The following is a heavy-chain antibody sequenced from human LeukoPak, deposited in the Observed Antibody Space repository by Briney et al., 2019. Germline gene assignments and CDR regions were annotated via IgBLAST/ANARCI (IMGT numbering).Heavy chain of an antibody. J-gene: IGHJ4*02. CDR2: ISYDGSNK. CDR3: AKDAAEYYDYVWGSIGNPGLDY. D-gene: IGHD3-16*01. Sequence: PGRSLRLSCAASGFTFSTYGMHWVRQAPGKGLEWVALISYDGSNKYHVDSVKGRFTISRDNSKNTLYLQMNSLRVEDTAVYYCAKDAAEYYDYVWGSIGNPGLDYWGQGTLVTVSS. CDR1: GFTFSTYG. V-gene: IGHV3-30*18.